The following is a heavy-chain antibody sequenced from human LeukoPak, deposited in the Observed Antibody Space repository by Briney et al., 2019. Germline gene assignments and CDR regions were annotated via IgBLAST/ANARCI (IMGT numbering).Heavy chain of an antibody. CDR1: GGSISSGGYS. CDR2: IYHSGST. CDR3: ARNLGYFQH. J-gene: IGHJ1*01. V-gene: IGHV4-30-2*01. Sequence: PSETLSLTCAVSGGSISSGGYSWSWIRQPPGKGLEWIGYIYHSGSTYYNPSLKSRVTISVDTSKNQFSLKLSSVTAADTAVYYCARNLGYFQHWGQGTLVTVSS.